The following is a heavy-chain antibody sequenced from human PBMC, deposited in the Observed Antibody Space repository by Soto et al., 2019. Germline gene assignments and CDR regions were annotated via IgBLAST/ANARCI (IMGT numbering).Heavy chain of an antibody. CDR1: KFKFSSYW. CDR2: ISGSGGST. Sequence: GGSLRRSCANTKFKFSSYWISWVRQPLGKGLEWVSAISGSGGSTYYADSVKGRFTISRVNSKNSLYLQMNSLRAEDTAVYYCAKDHPGWDAFDIWGQGAMVTVSS. V-gene: IGHV3-23*01. CDR3: AKDHPGWDAFDI. D-gene: IGHD2-15*01. J-gene: IGHJ3*02.